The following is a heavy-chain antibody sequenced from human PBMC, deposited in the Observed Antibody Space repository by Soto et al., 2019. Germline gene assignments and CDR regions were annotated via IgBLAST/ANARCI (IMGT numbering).Heavy chain of an antibody. CDR1: GYTFTSNT. CDR3: ARVQGHNILVVEAAPDY. V-gene: IGHV1-18*04. Sequence: SVKVSFKASGYTFTSNTISWVRHAPAQGLEWMGRISTYNGKTNYAQTLQGRVTMTTDTSTSTAYMELKSLRSDDTAVYYCARVQGHNILVVEAAPDYWGQGTPVTVYS. D-gene: IGHD2-2*01. J-gene: IGHJ4*02. CDR2: ISTYNGKT.